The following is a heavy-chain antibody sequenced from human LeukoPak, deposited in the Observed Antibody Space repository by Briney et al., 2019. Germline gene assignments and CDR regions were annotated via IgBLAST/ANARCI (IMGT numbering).Heavy chain of an antibody. CDR2: ISGSGGST. Sequence: GGSLRLSCAASGFTFSSYSMNWVRQAPGKGLEWVSAISGSGGSTYYADSVKGRFTISRDNSKNTLYLQMNSLRAEDTAVYYCAKSVHWYQLNAFDPWGQGTLVTVSS. V-gene: IGHV3-23*01. D-gene: IGHD2-2*01. CDR1: GFTFSSYS. CDR3: AKSVHWYQLNAFDP. J-gene: IGHJ5*02.